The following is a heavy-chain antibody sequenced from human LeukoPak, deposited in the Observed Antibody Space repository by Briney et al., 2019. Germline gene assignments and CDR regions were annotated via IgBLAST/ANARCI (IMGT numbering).Heavy chain of an antibody. CDR3: AKDRYSGYETYYYYYYMDV. CDR2: ISYDGSNK. V-gene: IGHV3-30*18. CDR1: GFTFSSYG. Sequence: GGSLRLSCAASGFTFSSYGMHWVRQAPGKGLEWVAVISYDGSNKYYADSVKGRFTISRDNSKNTLYLQMNSLRAEDTAVYYCAKDRYSGYETYYYYYYMDVWGKGTTVTVSS. J-gene: IGHJ6*03. D-gene: IGHD5-12*01.